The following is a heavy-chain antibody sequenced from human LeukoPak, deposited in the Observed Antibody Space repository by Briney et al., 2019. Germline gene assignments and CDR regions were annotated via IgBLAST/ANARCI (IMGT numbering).Heavy chain of an antibody. CDR1: GYTFTGYY. CDR3: ARTSGDMVRGVIDHYYYGMDV. CDR2: INPNSGGT. D-gene: IGHD3-10*01. J-gene: IGHJ6*02. Sequence: ASAKVSCKASGYTFTGYYMHWVRQAPGQGLEWMGWINPNSGGTNYAQKFQGRVTMTRDTSISTAYMELSRLRSDDTAVYYCARTSGDMVRGVIDHYYYGMDVWGQGTTVTVSS. V-gene: IGHV1-2*02.